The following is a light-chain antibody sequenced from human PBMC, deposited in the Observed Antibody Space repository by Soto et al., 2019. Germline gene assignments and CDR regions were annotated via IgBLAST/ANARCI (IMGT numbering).Light chain of an antibody. V-gene: IGKV1-33*01. CDR2: DAS. J-gene: IGKJ2*01. CDR3: QQYEFLPVT. CDR1: QDITNC. Sequence: DIQMTQSPSSLSASVGDRVTITCQASQDITNCLNWYHQKPGKAPKLLIYDASNLERGVRSRFSGSGSGRHFTFTITSLQPEDIGTYYCQQYEFLPVTFGRGTKVEIK.